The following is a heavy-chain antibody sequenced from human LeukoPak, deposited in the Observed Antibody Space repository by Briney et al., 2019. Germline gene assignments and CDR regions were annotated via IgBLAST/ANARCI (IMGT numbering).Heavy chain of an antibody. CDR2: IYYSGST. D-gene: IGHD2-21*02. V-gene: IGHV4-39*01. Sequence: PSETLSLTCTVSGGSISSSSYYWGWIRQPPGKGLEWIGSIYYSGSTYYNPSLKSRVTISVDTSKNQFSLKLSSVTAADTAVYYCARHDMVTAIGYWGQGTLVTVSS. CDR1: GGSISSSSYY. J-gene: IGHJ4*02. CDR3: ARHDMVTAIGY.